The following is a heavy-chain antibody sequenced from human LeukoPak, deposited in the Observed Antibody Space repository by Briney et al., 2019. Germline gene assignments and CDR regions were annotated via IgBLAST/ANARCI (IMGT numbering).Heavy chain of an antibody. J-gene: IGHJ4*02. CDR2: ISGSGGRS. Sequence: GGSLRLSYVVSGFTFSDYAMSWVRQAPGKGLEWVSTISGSGGRSYSEDPVKGRFTISRDNSRNTLYLQMNSLRVEDTAIYYCAKGGPQFFDYWGQGTLVTVSS. CDR1: GFTFSDYA. V-gene: IGHV3-23*01. CDR3: AKGGPQFFDY. D-gene: IGHD5-24*01.